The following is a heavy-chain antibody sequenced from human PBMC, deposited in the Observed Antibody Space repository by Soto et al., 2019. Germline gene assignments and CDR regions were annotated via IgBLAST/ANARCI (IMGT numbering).Heavy chain of an antibody. J-gene: IGHJ4*02. CDR2: IYNGGST. V-gene: IGHV3-66*01. CDR1: GFTVSNNY. CDR3: ARDHGSL. Sequence: VQLVESGGGLVQPGGSLRLSCAASGFTVSNNYMNWVRQAPGKGPEWVSVIYNGGSTYYADSVMGRFTISRDNSKNTLYLQMNSLRAEATAVYYCARDHGSLWGQGTLVTVSS. D-gene: IGHD6-13*01.